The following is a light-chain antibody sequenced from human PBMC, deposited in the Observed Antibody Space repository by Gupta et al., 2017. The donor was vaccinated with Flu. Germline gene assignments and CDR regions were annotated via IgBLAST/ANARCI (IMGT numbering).Light chain of an antibody. CDR2: GTS. CDR3: HQDKNSPYT. Sequence: ATLSVSPGETVTLSCRAGESINNNFFVWYQQQRGQAPRVLIYGTSKRAPGIPDRFSGGGSGTDFTLTIDRLEPEECAWYYCHQDKNSPYTFGQGTKMEIK. CDR1: ESINNNF. J-gene: IGKJ2*01. V-gene: IGKV3-20*01.